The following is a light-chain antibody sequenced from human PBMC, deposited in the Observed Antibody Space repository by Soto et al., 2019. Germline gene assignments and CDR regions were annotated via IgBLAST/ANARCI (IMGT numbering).Light chain of an antibody. CDR2: GAS. V-gene: IGKV3-15*01. CDR3: KQYNTWPRS. CDR1: QSVASN. J-gene: IGKJ1*01. Sequence: EIVMTQSPVTLSLSPGDRATLSCRASQSVASNVAWFQQKPGQPPRLLIYGASASATGIPSRFSGSGTGTEVTVTISSLQSEDCAGYDCKQYNTWPRSCGQGTKVEIK.